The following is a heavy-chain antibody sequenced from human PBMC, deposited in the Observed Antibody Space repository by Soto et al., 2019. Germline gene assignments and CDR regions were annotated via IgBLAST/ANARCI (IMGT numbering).Heavy chain of an antibody. D-gene: IGHD4-17*01. Sequence: GGSLRLSCAASGFTFDDYAMHWVRQAPGKGLEWVSGISWNSGSIGYADSVKGRFTISRDNAKNSLYLQMNSLRAEDTALYYCAKDMNDYGEITYYGMDVWGQGTTVTVSS. CDR2: ISWNSGSI. J-gene: IGHJ6*02. CDR3: AKDMNDYGEITYYGMDV. V-gene: IGHV3-9*01. CDR1: GFTFDDYA.